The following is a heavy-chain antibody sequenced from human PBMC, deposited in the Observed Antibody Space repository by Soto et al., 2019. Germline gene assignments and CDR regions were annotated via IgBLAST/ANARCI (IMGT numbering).Heavy chain of an antibody. CDR3: ARGRGYGSGGSCYYSPYFDY. CDR1: GGSFSGYY. CDR2: INHSGST. V-gene: IGHV4-34*01. D-gene: IGHD2-15*01. Sequence: LSLTCAVYGGSFSGYYWSWIRQPPGKGLEWIGEINHSGSTNYNPSLKSRVTISVDTSKNQFSLKLSSVTAADTAVYYCARGRGYGSGGSCYYSPYFDYWGQGNLVTFSS. J-gene: IGHJ4*02.